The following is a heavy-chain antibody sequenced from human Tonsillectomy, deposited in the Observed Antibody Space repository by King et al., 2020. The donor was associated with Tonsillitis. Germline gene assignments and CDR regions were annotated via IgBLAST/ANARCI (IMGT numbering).Heavy chain of an antibody. CDR3: ARDDYSSSSGGWDY. Sequence: VQLVESGAEVKKPGASVKVSCKASGYTFISYGISWVRQAPGQGLEWMGWISGYSGNTNSAQKFQGRVTMTTDTSTSTAYMELRSLSADDTAVYYCARDDYSSSSGGWDYWSQGTLVTVSS. D-gene: IGHD6-6*01. CDR2: ISGYSGNT. V-gene: IGHV1-18*01. J-gene: IGHJ4*02. CDR1: GYTFISYG.